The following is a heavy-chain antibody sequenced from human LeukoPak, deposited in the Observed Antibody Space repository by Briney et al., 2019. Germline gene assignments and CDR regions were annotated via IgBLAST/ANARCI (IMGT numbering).Heavy chain of an antibody. D-gene: IGHD3-22*01. CDR2: IYYSGST. V-gene: IGHV4-39*01. CDR1: GGSISSSSHY. Sequence: SETLSLTCTVSGGSISSSSHYWGWIRQPPGKGLEWIGSIYYSGSTYYNPSLKSRVTISVDTSKNQFSLKLSSVTAAGTAVYYCARHVDSSGYWRDWGQGTLVTVSS. J-gene: IGHJ4*02. CDR3: ARHVDSSGYWRD.